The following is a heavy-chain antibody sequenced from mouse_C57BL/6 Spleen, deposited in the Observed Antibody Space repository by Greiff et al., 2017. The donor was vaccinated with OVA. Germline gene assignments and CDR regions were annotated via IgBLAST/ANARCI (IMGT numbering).Heavy chain of an antibody. J-gene: IGHJ2*01. CDR3: ARLDGYYGDFDY. CDR2: ISSGSSTI. Sequence: EVMLVESGGGLVKPGGSLKLSCAASGFTFSDYGMHWVRQAPEKGLEWVAYISSGSSTIYYADTVKGRFTISRDNAKNTLFLQMTSLRSEDTAMYYCARLDGYYGDFDYWGQGTTLTVSS. V-gene: IGHV5-17*01. CDR1: GFTFSDYG. D-gene: IGHD2-3*01.